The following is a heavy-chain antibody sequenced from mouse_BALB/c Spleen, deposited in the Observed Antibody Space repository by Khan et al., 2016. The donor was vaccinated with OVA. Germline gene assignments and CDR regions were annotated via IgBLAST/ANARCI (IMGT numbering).Heavy chain of an antibody. CDR3: ARSVTITTVVATDFDY. CDR2: ISYSGRT. D-gene: IGHD1-1*01. Sequence: EVQLQESGPGLVKPSQSLSLTCTVTGYSITSDYAWNWIRQFPGNKLEWMGYISYSGRTSNNPSLKSRISITRDTSKNQFFLQLNSVNTEDTATYSCARSVTITTVVATDFDYWGQGTTLTVSS. J-gene: IGHJ2*01. CDR1: GYSITSDYA. V-gene: IGHV3-2*02.